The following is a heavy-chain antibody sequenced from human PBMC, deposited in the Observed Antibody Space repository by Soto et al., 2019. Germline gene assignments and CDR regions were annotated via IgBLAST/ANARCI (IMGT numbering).Heavy chain of an antibody. Sequence: PSETLSLTCAVFGGSFSGYYWSWIRQPPGKGLEWIGEINDSGSTNYNPSLKSRVTISVDTSKNQFSLKLSSVTAADTALYYCARERDEAFDIWGQGTMVTVSS. J-gene: IGHJ3*02. CDR2: INDSGST. V-gene: IGHV4-34*01. CDR1: GGSFSGYY. CDR3: ARERDEAFDI.